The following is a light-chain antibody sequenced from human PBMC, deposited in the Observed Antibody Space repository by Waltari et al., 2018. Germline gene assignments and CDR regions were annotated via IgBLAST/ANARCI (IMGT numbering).Light chain of an antibody. CDR1: QSVGST. CDR2: GAS. V-gene: IGKV3-15*01. CDR3: QQYNNWPPWT. Sequence: EIVMTQSPATLSVSPGDRATLSCRASQSVGSTLAWYQHTPGQAPRLLIHGASTRATGVPARFSGSGSGTEFTLTIRGLQSEDFAVYYCQQYNNWPPWTFGQGTKVEIK. J-gene: IGKJ1*01.